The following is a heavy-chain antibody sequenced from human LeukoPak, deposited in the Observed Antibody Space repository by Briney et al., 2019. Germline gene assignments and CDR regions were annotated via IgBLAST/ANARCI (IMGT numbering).Heavy chain of an antibody. CDR3: SRGGNFAF. V-gene: IGHV4-38-2*01. Sequence: KPSETLSLTCAVSGYSISSGYYWGWIRQPPVKGLEWIGSINHSGSTYYNPSLKSRVTISIDTSKNQFSLNLSSVTAADTAVYYCSRGGNFAFWGQGTLVTVSS. J-gene: IGHJ4*02. CDR1: GYSISSGYY. CDR2: INHSGST.